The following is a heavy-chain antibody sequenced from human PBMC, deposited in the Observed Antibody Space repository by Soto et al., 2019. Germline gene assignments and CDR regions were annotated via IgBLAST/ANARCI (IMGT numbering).Heavy chain of an antibody. D-gene: IGHD2-15*01. CDR1: GFTFSRYD. CDR3: QRGGLGFDP. V-gene: IGHV3-13*04. Sequence: EVQVVESGGGLVQPGGSLRLSCAASGFTFSRYDMHWVRQATGRGLEWVSGIGTSGDTYYAGSVKGRFTISRENAKNSVYLQWTGRKAGNTVGYSGQRGGLGFDPWAKGTL. CDR2: IGTSGDT. J-gene: IGHJ5*02.